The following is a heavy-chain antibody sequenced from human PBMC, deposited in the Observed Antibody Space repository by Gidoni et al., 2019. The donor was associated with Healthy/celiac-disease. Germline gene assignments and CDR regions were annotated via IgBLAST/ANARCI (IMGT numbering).Heavy chain of an antibody. Sequence: EVQLVESGGGLVKPGGSLRLSCAASGFTFSNAWMSCVRQAPGKGLEWVGRIKSKTDGGTTDYAAPVKGRFTISRDDSKNTLYLQMNSLKTEDTAVYYCTTDITMVRGVILGAPDVIWFDPWGQGTLVTVSS. J-gene: IGHJ5*02. CDR1: GFTFSNAW. D-gene: IGHD3-10*01. CDR3: TTDITMVRGVILGAPDVIWFDP. CDR2: IKSKTDGGTT. V-gene: IGHV3-15*01.